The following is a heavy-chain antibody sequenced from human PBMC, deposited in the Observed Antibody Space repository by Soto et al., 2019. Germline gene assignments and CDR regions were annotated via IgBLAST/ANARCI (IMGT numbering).Heavy chain of an antibody. CDR3: AGGVDTAMGFDY. V-gene: IGHV3-30*03. J-gene: IGHJ4*02. D-gene: IGHD5-18*01. CDR2: ISYDGSNK. CDR1: GFTFSSYG. Sequence: PGGSLRLSCAASGFTFSSYGMHWVRQAPGKGLEWVAVISYDGSNKYYADSVKGRFTISRDNSKNTLYLQMNSLRAEDTAVYYCAGGVDTAMGFDYWGQGTLVTVSS.